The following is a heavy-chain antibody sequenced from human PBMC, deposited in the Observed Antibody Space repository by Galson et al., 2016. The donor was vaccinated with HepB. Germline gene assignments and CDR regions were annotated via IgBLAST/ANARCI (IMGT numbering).Heavy chain of an antibody. CDR2: IIPMFASA. Sequence: SVKVSCKASGGTFSDYTINWVRQAPGQGLEWMGKIIPMFASANYAKTFHGRVTISVDKSSNTVYMELSSLRSDDTDLFYCAREDSEQSRYYGMDVWGQGTPVTVS. V-gene: IGHV1-69*08. CDR3: AREDSEQSRYYGMDV. J-gene: IGHJ6*02. D-gene: IGHD1/OR15-1a*01. CDR1: GGTFSDYT.